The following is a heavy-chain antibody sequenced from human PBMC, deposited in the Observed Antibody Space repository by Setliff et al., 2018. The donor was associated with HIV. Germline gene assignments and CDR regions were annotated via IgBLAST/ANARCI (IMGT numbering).Heavy chain of an antibody. CDR1: GASFSSGGYY. J-gene: IGHJ6*03. CDR3: ARATYTLQFLKWSPDSSLYYYYMDV. CDR2: TSYSGST. V-gene: IGHV4-31*03. D-gene: IGHD3-3*01. Sequence: LSLTCNASGASFSSGGYYWSWIRQHPGKGLEWIGYTSYSGSTFYKSSLKSRVTMSIDTSKNQFSLMLSPVTAADTAVYYCARATYTLQFLKWSPDSSLYYYYMDVWGKGTTVTVSS.